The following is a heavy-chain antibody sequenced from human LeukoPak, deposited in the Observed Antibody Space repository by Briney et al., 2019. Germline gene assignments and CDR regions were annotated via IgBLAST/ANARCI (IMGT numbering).Heavy chain of an antibody. V-gene: IGHV4-31*03. D-gene: IGHD4-23*01. CDR2: IYYSGST. CDR3: AREVVNGGLTGDY. Sequence: PSETLSLTCTVSGGSISSGGYYWSWIRQHPGKGLEWIGYIYYSGSTYYNPSLKSRVTISVDTSKNQFSLKLSSVTAADTAVYYCAREVVNGGLTGDYWGQGTLVTVSS. J-gene: IGHJ4*02. CDR1: GGSISSGGYY.